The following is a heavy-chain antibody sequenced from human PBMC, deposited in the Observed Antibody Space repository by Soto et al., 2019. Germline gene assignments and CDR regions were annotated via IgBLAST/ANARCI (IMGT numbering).Heavy chain of an antibody. CDR2: INPSGGST. J-gene: IGHJ5*02. D-gene: IGHD6-13*01. CDR3: ARDRCSSSWLAACWFDP. V-gene: IGHV1-46*01. CDR1: GYTFTSYY. Sequence: ASVKVSCKASGYTFTSYYMHWVRQAPGQGLEWMGIINPSGGSTSYAQKFQGRVTMTRDTSTSTVYMELSSLRSEDTAVYYCARDRCSSSWLAACWFDPWGQGTLVTVSS.